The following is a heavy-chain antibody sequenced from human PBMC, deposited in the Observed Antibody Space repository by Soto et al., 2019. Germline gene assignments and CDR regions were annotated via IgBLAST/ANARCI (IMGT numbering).Heavy chain of an antibody. D-gene: IGHD3-3*01. Sequence: PSETLSLTCTVSGDSISSGGYYWSWIRQHPGKGLEWIGYIYYSGSTYYNPSLKSRVTISVDTSKNQFSLKLSSVTAADTAVYYCAGTLWSGYRFAYWGQGTLVTVSS. CDR3: AGTLWSGYRFAY. J-gene: IGHJ4*02. CDR2: IYYSGST. V-gene: IGHV4-31*03. CDR1: GDSISSGGYY.